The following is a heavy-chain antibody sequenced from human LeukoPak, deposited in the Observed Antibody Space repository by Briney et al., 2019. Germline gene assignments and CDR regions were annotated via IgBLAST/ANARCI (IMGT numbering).Heavy chain of an antibody. Sequence: GGSLRLPCAASGFTFSSYGMHWVRQAPGKGLEWVAVISYDGSNKYYADSVKGRFTISRDNSKNTLYLQMNSLGAEDTAVYYCPRDLAVADMGYFDYWGQGTLVTVSS. D-gene: IGHD6-19*01. CDR1: GFTFSSYG. CDR2: ISYDGSNK. V-gene: IGHV3-30*03. CDR3: PRDLAVADMGYFDY. J-gene: IGHJ4*02.